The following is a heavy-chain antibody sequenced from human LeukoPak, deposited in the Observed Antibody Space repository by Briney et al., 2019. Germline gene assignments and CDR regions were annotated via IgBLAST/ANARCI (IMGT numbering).Heavy chain of an antibody. V-gene: IGHV4-61*02. CDR3: ARQFDF. CDR1: GDSINSGSYY. Sequence: SQTLSLTCTVSGDSINSGSYYWSWLRQPAGKGLEWIGRIYTSGSTNYNPSLKSRVTISVDTSKNQFSLKLSSVTAADTAVYYCARQFDFWGQGTLVTVSS. J-gene: IGHJ4*02. CDR2: IYTSGST.